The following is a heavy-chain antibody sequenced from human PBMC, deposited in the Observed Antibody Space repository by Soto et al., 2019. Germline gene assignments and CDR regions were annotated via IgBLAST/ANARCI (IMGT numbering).Heavy chain of an antibody. CDR3: SRDRATRGAVAVYS. CDR2: ISAYNGNT. V-gene: IGHV1-18*01. D-gene: IGHD6-19*01. CDR1: GYTFTSYG. Sequence: QVQLVQSGAEVKKPGASVKVSCKASGYTFTSYGISWVRQAPGQGLEWMGWISAYNGNTNYAQKPQGRVTMTTDTSTSTAYMELRRLRSDDTAVYYCSRDRATRGAVAVYSWGQGTLVTVSS. J-gene: IGHJ4*02.